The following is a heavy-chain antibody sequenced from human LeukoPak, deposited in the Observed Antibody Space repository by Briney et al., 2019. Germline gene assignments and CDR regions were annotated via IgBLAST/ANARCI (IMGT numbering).Heavy chain of an antibody. D-gene: IGHD2-2*01. CDR2: INHSGST. CDR3: AKGGYVDN. Sequence: SETLSLTCVVYGVSFSGYYWSWIRQPPGKGLEWIGEINHSGSTNYNPSLKSRVTISIDTSKNQFSLNLSSVTAADTAVYYCAKGGYVDNWGQGTLVTVSS. J-gene: IGHJ4*02. CDR1: GVSFSGYY. V-gene: IGHV4-34*01.